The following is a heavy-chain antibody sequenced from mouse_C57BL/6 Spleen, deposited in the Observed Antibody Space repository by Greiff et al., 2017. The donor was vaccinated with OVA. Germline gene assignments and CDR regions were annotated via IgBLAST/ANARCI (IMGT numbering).Heavy chain of an antibody. V-gene: IGHV2-2*01. CDR3: ARNWGGGYAMDY. J-gene: IGHJ4*01. Sequence: VKVVESGPGLVQPSQSLSITCTVSGFSLTSYGVHWVRQSPGKGLEWLGVIWSGGSTDYNAAFISRLSISKDNSKSQVFFKMNSLQADDTAIYYCARNWGGGYAMDYWGRGTSVTVSS. CDR2: IWSGGST. D-gene: IGHD1-1*02. CDR1: GFSLTSYG.